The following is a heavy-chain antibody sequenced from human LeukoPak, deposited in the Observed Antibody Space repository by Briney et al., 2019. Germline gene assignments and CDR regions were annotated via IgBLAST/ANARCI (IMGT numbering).Heavy chain of an antibody. CDR3: VTAAVAGTVY. CDR2: ITSSSGTV. V-gene: IGHV3-48*02. D-gene: IGHD6-19*01. J-gene: IGHJ4*02. Sequence: PGGSLRLSCAASGFSFSNYGMNWVRQAPGKGLEWVSHITSSSGTVYYADSVEGRFTISRDNAKNSQYLQMNSLRDEDTAVYFCVTAAVAGTVYWGQGTLVTVSS. CDR1: GFSFSNYG.